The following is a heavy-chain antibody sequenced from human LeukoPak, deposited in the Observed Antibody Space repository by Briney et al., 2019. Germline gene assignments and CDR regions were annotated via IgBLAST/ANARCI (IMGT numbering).Heavy chain of an antibody. CDR3: ARGPRSYGDYMRTFAY. D-gene: IGHD4-17*01. Sequence: SETLSLTCAVYGGSFSGYYWSWIRQPPGKGLEWIGEINHSGSTNYNPSLKSRVTISVDTSKNQFSLKLSSVTAADTAVYYCARGPRSYGDYMRTFAYWGQGTLVTVSS. CDR1: GGSFSGYY. V-gene: IGHV4-34*01. J-gene: IGHJ4*02. CDR2: INHSGST.